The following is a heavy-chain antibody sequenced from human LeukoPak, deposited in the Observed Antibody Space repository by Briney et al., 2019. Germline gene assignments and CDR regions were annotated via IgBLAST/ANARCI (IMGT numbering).Heavy chain of an antibody. V-gene: IGHV3-23*01. CDR3: AKDFYYGSGSYGVFDY. J-gene: IGHJ4*02. D-gene: IGHD3-10*01. CDR2: ISGSADTT. CDR1: GFTFSSYG. Sequence: PGGSLRLSCAASGFTFSSYGMSWVRQAPGKGLEWVSAISGSADTTKYADSVKGRFTISRDNSKNTLYLQMNSLRAEDTAVYYCAKDFYYGSGSYGVFDYWGQGTLVTVSS.